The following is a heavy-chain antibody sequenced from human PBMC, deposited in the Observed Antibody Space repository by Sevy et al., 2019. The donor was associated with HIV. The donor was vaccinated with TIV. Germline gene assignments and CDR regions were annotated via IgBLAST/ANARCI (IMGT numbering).Heavy chain of an antibody. J-gene: IGHJ5*02. Sequence: ASVKVSCKASGGTFSSYAISWVRQAPGQGLEWMGGIIPIFGTANYAQKFQGRVTITADESTRTAYMELSSRESEDTAVYYCARDQGVVVPAATGNWFDPWGQGTLVTVS. CDR1: GGTFSSYA. D-gene: IGHD2-2*01. CDR2: IIPIFGTA. CDR3: ARDQGVVVPAATGNWFDP. V-gene: IGHV1-69*13.